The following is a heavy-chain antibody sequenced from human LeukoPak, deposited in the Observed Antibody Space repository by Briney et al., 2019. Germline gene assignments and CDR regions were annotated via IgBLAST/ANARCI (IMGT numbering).Heavy chain of an antibody. D-gene: IGHD3-22*01. J-gene: IGHJ4*02. V-gene: IGHV3-30-3*01. Sequence: PGGSLRLSCAASGFTFSSYAMHWVRQAPGKGLEWVAVISYDGSNKYYADSVKGRFTISRDNSKNTLYLQMNSLRAEDTAVCYCARVGASSGYQDRWATVGYWGQGTLVTVSS. CDR2: ISYDGSNK. CDR3: ARVGASSGYQDRWATVGY. CDR1: GFTFSSYA.